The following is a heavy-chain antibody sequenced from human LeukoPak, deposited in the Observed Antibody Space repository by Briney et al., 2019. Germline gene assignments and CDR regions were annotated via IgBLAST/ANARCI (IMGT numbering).Heavy chain of an antibody. CDR1: GFTFRKYW. CDR3: ARVHVSGWGGDGY. Sequence: PGGSLRLSCAASGFTFRKYWMHCGRRAPGKGRMWVSRISADGSDTAYADSVKGRFTISRDNAKNTLSLQMNSLGDDDTAVYYCARVHVSGWGGDGYWGQGTLVTVSS. D-gene: IGHD6-19*01. J-gene: IGHJ4*02. V-gene: IGHV3-74*01. CDR2: ISADGSDT.